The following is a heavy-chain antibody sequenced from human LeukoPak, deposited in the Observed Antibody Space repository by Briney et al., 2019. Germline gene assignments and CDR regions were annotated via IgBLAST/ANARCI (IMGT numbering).Heavy chain of an antibody. V-gene: IGHV4-34*01. CDR2: INHSGST. J-gene: IGHJ5*02. D-gene: IGHD3-22*01. Sequence: SETLSLTCAVYGGSFSGYYWSWIRQLPGKGLEWIGEINHSGSTNYNPSLKSRVTISVDTSKNQFSLKLSSVTAADTAVYYCARGAPDYYDSSGYYYVRWFDPWGQGTLVTVSS. CDR3: ARGAPDYYDSSGYYYVRWFDP. CDR1: GGSFSGYY.